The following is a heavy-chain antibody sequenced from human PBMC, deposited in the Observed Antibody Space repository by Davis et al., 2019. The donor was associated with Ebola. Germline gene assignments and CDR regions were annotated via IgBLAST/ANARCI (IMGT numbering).Heavy chain of an antibody. Sequence: ASVKVSCKASGYTFTGYYMHWVRQAPGQGLEWMGWINPNTGGPNYAQKFQGRVTMTRDMSISTAYMELSRLRSDDTAVYYCARDYSGSYPLAFDIWGQGTMVTVSS. CDR1: GYTFTGYY. D-gene: IGHD1-26*01. CDR2: INPNTGGP. J-gene: IGHJ3*02. CDR3: ARDYSGSYPLAFDI. V-gene: IGHV1-2*02.